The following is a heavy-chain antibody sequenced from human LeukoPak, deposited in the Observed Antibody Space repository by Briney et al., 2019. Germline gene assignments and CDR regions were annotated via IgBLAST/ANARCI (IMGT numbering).Heavy chain of an antibody. D-gene: IGHD4-23*01. Sequence: GGSLRLSCAASGFTFSGSSMSWVRQAPGKGLEWVSSISSSSSYIYYADSVKGRFTVSRDNAKNSLYLLMNSLRAEDTAVYYCARTTVVTLIDYWGQGTLVTGSS. CDR1: GFTFSGSS. J-gene: IGHJ4*02. CDR3: ARTTVVTLIDY. CDR2: ISSSSSYI. V-gene: IGHV3-21*01.